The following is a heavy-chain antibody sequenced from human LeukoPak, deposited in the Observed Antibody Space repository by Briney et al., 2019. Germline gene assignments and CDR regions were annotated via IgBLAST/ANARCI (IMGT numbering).Heavy chain of an antibody. CDR1: GFTFNDYY. CDR2: INIGGTNT. CDR3: ATDGAGFDT. J-gene: IGHJ5*02. Sequence: GGSLRLSCAASGFTFNDYYMSWIRQAPGKGLEWLSYINIGGTNTHYADSVKGRFTISRDNAQKSLYLEMNNLRAEDTAVYYCATDGAGFDTWGQGVLVTVSS. V-gene: IGHV3-11*01.